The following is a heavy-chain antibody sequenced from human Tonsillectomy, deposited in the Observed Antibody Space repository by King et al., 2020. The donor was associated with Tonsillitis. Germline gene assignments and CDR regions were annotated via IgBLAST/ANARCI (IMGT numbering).Heavy chain of an antibody. CDR1: GLIFSTYS. J-gene: IGHJ4*02. Sequence: VQLVQSGGGLAKPGGSLRLSCAASGLIFSTYSMNWVRQAPGKGLEWVSSISSSRSYIYYADSVKGRFTISRDNAKKSLYLHMNSLRAEDTAVYYCARGPTYYDSRGYYHVDYWGQGTLVTVSS. CDR3: ARGPTYYDSRGYYHVDY. V-gene: IGHV3-21*01. CDR2: ISSSRSYI. D-gene: IGHD3-22*01.